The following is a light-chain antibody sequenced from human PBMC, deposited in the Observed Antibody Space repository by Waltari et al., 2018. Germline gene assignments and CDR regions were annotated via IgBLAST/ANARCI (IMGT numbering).Light chain of an antibody. V-gene: IGLV1-40*01. CDR2: DNT. CDR1: SSTIGPGYV. J-gene: IGLJ1*01. Sequence: QSVLTQPPSLSGAPGQRVPIPSPGTSSTIGPGYVFQWNQQFPGTAPKLLIYDNTNRPSGVPARFSGSKSGTSASLAITGLQAEDEADYYCQSYDSSLRGFYVFGTGTKVTV. CDR3: QSYDSSLRGFYV.